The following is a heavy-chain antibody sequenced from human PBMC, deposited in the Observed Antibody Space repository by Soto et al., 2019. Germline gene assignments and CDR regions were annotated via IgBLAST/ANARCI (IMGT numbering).Heavy chain of an antibody. CDR3: ASRIAAGDYYGMDV. CDR2: INPNSGGT. J-gene: IGHJ6*02. D-gene: IGHD6-13*01. V-gene: IGHV1-2*04. CDR1: GYTFTGYY. Sequence: QVQLVQSGAEVKKPGASVKVSCKASGYTFTGYYMHWVRQAPGQGLEWMGWINPNSGGTNYAQKLQGWVTXNRXTXISTAYMELSRLRSDDTAVYYCASRIAAGDYYGMDVWGQGTTVTVSS.